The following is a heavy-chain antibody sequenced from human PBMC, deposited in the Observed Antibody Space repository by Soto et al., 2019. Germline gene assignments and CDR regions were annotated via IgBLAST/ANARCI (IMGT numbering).Heavy chain of an antibody. V-gene: IGHV1-2*02. D-gene: IGHD6-6*01. Sequence: ASVKVSCKASGYTFTAYYMHWVRQAPGQGLEWMGWVNPNSGGTNYAQKFQGRVTMTRDTSITTAYMELSRLRSDDTAVYYCARSIAARRTVDYWGQGTLVTVSS. J-gene: IGHJ4*01. CDR2: VNPNSGGT. CDR1: GYTFTAYY. CDR3: ARSIAARRTVDY.